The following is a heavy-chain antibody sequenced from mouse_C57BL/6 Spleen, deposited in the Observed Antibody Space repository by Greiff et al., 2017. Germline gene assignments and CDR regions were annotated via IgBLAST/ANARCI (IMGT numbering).Heavy chain of an antibody. CDR3: ARDRGIYYGYDDAMDY. CDR2: ISYDGSN. V-gene: IGHV3-6*01. Sequence: DVQLQESGPGLVKPSQSLSLTCSVTGYSITSGYYWNWIRQFPGNKLEWMGYISYDGSNNYNPSLKNRISITRDTSKNQFFLKLNSVTTEDTATYYCARDRGIYYGYDDAMDYWGQGTSVTVSS. D-gene: IGHD2-2*01. J-gene: IGHJ4*01. CDR1: GYSITSGYY.